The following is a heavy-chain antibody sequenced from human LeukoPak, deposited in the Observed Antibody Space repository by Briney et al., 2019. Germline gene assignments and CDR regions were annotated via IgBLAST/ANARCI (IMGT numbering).Heavy chain of an antibody. CDR1: GFSLSTSGVG. J-gene: IGHJ6*03. D-gene: IGHD3-10*01. Sequence: SGPTLVNPTQTLTLTCTFSGFSLSTSGVGVGWIRQPPGKALEWLALIYWDDDKRYSPSLKSRLTITKDTSKNQVVLTMTNMDPVDTATYYCAHFQDYYGSGRNPMDVWGKGTTVTVSS. CDR3: AHFQDYYGSGRNPMDV. CDR2: IYWDDDK. V-gene: IGHV2-5*02.